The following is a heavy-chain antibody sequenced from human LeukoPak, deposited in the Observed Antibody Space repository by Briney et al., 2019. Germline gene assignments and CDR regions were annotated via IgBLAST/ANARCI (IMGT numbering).Heavy chain of an antibody. CDR2: IYYSGST. D-gene: IGHD6-19*01. Sequence: SETLSLTCTVSGGSISSSSYYWTRIRQPQGQGLEWIGNIYYSGSTHYNPSLKSRVTTSIDTLKNQFSLKLTSVTAADTAVYYCARLPYSSGWFDAFDIWGQGTVVTVSS. V-gene: IGHV4-39*01. CDR1: GGSISSSSYY. CDR3: ARLPYSSGWFDAFDI. J-gene: IGHJ3*02.